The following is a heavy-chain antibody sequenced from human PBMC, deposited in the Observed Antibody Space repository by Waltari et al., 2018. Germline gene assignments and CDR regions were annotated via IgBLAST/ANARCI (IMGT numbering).Heavy chain of an antibody. Sequence: QVQLVQSGAEVKKPGASVKVSCKASGYTFTNFGINWVRQAPGQGLEWMGWISPYNGKADYEQKLQGRVTMTTDTSTKTAYRELRSLRSDDTAVYYCARGGGPRTVVALTFDLWGQGTLVTVSS. CDR3: ARGGGPRTVVALTFDL. D-gene: IGHD3-22*01. J-gene: IGHJ4*02. CDR1: GYTFTNFG. V-gene: IGHV1-18*01. CDR2: ISPYNGKA.